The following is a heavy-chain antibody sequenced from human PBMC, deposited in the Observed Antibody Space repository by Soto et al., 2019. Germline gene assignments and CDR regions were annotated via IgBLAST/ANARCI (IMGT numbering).Heavy chain of an antibody. V-gene: IGHV4-34*01. J-gene: IGHJ6*03. CDR2: INHSGST. Sequence: PSETLSVTCAVYGGSFSGYYWSWIRQPPGKGLEWIGEINHSGSTNYNPSLKSRVTISVDTSKNQFSLKLSSVTAADTAVYYCARATDFLGNYYYYMDVWGKGTTVTVSS. CDR3: ARATDFLGNYYYYMDV. D-gene: IGHD3-3*01. CDR1: GGSFSGYY.